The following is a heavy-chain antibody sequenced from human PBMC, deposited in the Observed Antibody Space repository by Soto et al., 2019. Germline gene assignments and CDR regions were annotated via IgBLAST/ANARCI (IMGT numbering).Heavy chain of an antibody. CDR3: GKATERNDYGSGSDAPTYSFQINGIDL. Sequence: EVQLLESGGGLVQPGGSMRLSCAASGFSFKDDAMTWVRQAPGKGLERVSAIRGSEGRTYYADSVRGRFSISRDNPNNTLYLQKDSQRAEGTAGYYCGKATERNDYGSGSDAPTYSFQINGIDLWGHGAGVTVAS. D-gene: IGHD3-10*01. CDR1: GFSFKDDA. CDR2: IRGSEGRT. V-gene: IGHV3-23*01. J-gene: IGHJ6*01.